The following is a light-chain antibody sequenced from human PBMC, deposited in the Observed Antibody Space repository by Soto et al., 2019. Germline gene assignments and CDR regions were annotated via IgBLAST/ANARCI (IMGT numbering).Light chain of an antibody. CDR3: QQYGTD. J-gene: IGKJ1*01. V-gene: IGKV3-20*01. CDR1: QSVSSSY. CDR2: GAS. Sequence: EIVLTQSPGTLSLSPGERATLSCRASQSVSSSYLAWYQQKPGQAPRLLIYGASSRATGIPDRFSGSGSGTDFTLTISRLEPEDFAVYYCQQYGTDLGQGTKVDIK.